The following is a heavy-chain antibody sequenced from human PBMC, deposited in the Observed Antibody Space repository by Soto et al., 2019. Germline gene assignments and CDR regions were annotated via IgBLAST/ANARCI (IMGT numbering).Heavy chain of an antibody. V-gene: IGHV2-5*02. D-gene: IGHD3-10*01. CDR2: IYWDDDK. CDR3: AHKAVPYFYASGRSDWFDP. J-gene: IGHJ5*02. Sequence: SGPTLVNPTQTLTLTCTFSGFSLRTSGVGVGWIRQPPGKALEWLALIYWDDDKRYNPSLKSRLTITKDTSKNQVVLTMTNMDPVDTGTYYCAHKAVPYFYASGRSDWFDPWGQ. CDR1: GFSLRTSGVG.